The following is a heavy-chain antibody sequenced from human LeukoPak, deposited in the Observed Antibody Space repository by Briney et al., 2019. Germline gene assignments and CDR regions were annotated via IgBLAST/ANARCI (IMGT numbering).Heavy chain of an antibody. D-gene: IGHD3-10*01. J-gene: IGHJ3*01. Sequence: GGSLRLSCAASGFTFSSYSMNWVCQAPGKGLEWVSYISGSSSTIYYADSVKGRFTISRDNAKNSLFLQMNSLRAEDTAVYYCATHELKDAFDFWGQGTMVTVSS. CDR3: ATHELKDAFDF. V-gene: IGHV3-48*01. CDR1: GFTFSSYS. CDR2: ISGSSSTI.